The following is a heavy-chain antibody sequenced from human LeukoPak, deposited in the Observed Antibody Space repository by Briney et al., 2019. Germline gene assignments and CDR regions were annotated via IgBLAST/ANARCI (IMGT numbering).Heavy chain of an antibody. V-gene: IGHV1-24*01. CDR2: FDPEDGET. CDR1: GYTLTELS. CDR3: ATVNYDFWSVKEYFQH. J-gene: IGHJ1*01. Sequence: ASVKVSCKVSGYTLTELSMHWVRQAPGKGLEWMGGFDPEDGETIYAQKFQGRVTMTEDTSTDTAYMELSSLRSEDTAVYYCATVNYDFWSVKEYFQHWGQGTLVTVSS. D-gene: IGHD3-3*01.